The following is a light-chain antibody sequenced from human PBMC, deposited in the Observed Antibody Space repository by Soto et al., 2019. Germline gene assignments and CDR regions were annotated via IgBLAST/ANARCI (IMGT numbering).Light chain of an antibody. V-gene: IGKV1-9*01. CDR1: QGISSN. Sequence: DIQLTQSPSFLSASVGDRVTITCRASQGISSNLAWYQQKSGKAPKLLIFAASILQSGVPSRFSGSGSGTEFTLTISRLQPEDFATYCCQQFHAYPRTFGQGTKVEIK. CDR3: QQFHAYPRT. CDR2: AAS. J-gene: IGKJ1*01.